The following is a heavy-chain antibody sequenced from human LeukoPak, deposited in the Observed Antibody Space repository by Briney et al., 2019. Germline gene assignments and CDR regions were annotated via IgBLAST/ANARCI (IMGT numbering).Heavy chain of an antibody. CDR2: INHSGST. CDR1: GGSFSGYY. Sequence: SETLSLTCAVYGGSFSGYYWSWIRQPPGKGLEWIGEINHSGSTNYNPSLKSRVTISVDTSKNQFSLKLSSVTAADTAVYYCARVRSRLYYYGSGTLHYFDYWGQGTLVTVSS. D-gene: IGHD3-10*01. CDR3: ARVRSRLYYYGSGTLHYFDY. V-gene: IGHV4-34*01. J-gene: IGHJ4*02.